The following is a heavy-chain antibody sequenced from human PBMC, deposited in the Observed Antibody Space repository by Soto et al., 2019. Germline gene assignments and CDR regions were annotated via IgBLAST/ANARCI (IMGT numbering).Heavy chain of an antibody. CDR2: MNPNSGNT. CDR3: ARGGYYYGSGSSSHYMDV. CDR1: GCTFTGYD. V-gene: IGHV1-8*01. D-gene: IGHD3-10*01. J-gene: IGHJ6*03. Sequence: ASVKVSCKASGCTFTGYDINWVRQATGQGLEWMGWMNPNSGNTGYAQKFQGRVTMTRNTSISTAYMELSSLRSEDTAVYYFARGGYYYGSGSSSHYMDVWGKGTTVTVSS.